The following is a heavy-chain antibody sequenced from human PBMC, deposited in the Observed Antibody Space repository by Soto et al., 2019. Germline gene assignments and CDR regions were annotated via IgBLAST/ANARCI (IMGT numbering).Heavy chain of an antibody. V-gene: IGHV4-30-4*01. J-gene: IGHJ5*02. D-gene: IGHD3-10*01. CDR1: GGSISSGDYY. CDR2: IYYSGST. Sequence: SETLSLTCTVSGGSISSGDYYWSWIRQPPGKGLEWIGYIYYSGSTYYNQSLKSRVTISVDTSKNQFSLKLSSVTAADTAVYYWATGGLLWCGEGDWLDPWGQGTVVTVSS. CDR3: ATGGLLWCGEGDWLDP.